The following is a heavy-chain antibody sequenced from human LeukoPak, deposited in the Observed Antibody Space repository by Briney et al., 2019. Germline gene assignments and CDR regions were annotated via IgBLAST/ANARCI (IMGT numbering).Heavy chain of an antibody. CDR3: ARMFGTSPECSRTSCLGWFDP. V-gene: IGHV1-2*02. J-gene: IGHJ5*02. D-gene: IGHD2-2*01. Sequence: ASVKGSCKASGYPFTGYYVNWVRQAPGQGLEWMGWINPHSGDTSYALKFQGRVTMTRDTSINTAYMELSRLTYDDTAVYFCARMFGTSPECSRTSCLGWFDPWGQGTPVTITS. CDR1: GYPFTGYY. CDR2: INPHSGDT.